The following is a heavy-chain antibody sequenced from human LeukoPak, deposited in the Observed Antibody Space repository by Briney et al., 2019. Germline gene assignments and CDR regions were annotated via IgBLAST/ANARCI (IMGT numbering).Heavy chain of an antibody. CDR3: ARAPLSLVVAQYMDV. Sequence: SGGSLRLSCAVSGFTLSNYSMNWVRQAPGKGLEWISYISGSGFTIHYADSVKGRFTISRDNSKNTLYLQMNSLRAEDTAVYYCARAPLSLVVAQYMDVWGKGTTVTVSS. V-gene: IGHV3-48*01. CDR2: ISGSGFTI. CDR1: GFTLSNYS. J-gene: IGHJ6*03. D-gene: IGHD2-15*01.